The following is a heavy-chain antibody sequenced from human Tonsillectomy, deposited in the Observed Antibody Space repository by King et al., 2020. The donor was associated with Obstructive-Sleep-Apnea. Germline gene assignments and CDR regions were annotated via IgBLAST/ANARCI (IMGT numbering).Heavy chain of an antibody. D-gene: IGHD5-12*01. Sequence: QLQESGPGLVKPSETLSLTCTVSGGSISNYYWSWIRQPPGKGLEWIGYMYYSGNTNFNPSLKSRVTISADTSKIQFSLRLSSVTAADTAVYYCARHRGVEDYGGYGDFFNYWGQGTLVTVSS. CDR1: GGSISNYY. CDR3: ARHRGVEDYGGYGDFFNY. V-gene: IGHV4-59*08. CDR2: MYYSGNT. J-gene: IGHJ4*02.